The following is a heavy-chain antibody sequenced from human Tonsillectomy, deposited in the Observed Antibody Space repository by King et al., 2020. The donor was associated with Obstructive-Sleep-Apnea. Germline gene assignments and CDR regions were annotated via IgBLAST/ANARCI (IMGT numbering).Heavy chain of an antibody. D-gene: IGHD1-14*01. J-gene: IGHJ3*02. Sequence: QLVQSGAEVKPPGSSVKVSCKASGGTFSNYTISWVRQAPGQGPEWRGGIVPILGIANYIQKFQGRILITADKSTSTAYMELSSLKSEDTAVYYCARRITQPQNNDVFDIWGQGTMVTVSS. CDR1: GGTFSNYT. V-gene: IGHV1-69*09. CDR2: IVPILGIA. CDR3: ARRITQPQNNDVFDI.